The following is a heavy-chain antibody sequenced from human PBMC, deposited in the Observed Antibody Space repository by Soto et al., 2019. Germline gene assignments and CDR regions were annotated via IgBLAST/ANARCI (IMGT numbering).Heavy chain of an antibody. CDR1: GGSISSYS. CDR3: VRQGFGAPHGLVDV. D-gene: IGHD3-10*01. J-gene: IGHJ6*02. CDR2: VHNSWGS. Sequence: QVPLQESGPGLVKPSETLSLPCTVSGGSISSYSWSWIRQPPEKGREWFGNVHNSWGSHYNPSRKSRVAISLDTTKTQFSLKITAVTATDAAVYSGVRQGFGAPHGLVDVWGQGTTVTVSS. V-gene: IGHV4-59*08.